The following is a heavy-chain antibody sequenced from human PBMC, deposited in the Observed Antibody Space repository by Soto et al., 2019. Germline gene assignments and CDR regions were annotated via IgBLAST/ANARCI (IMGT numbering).Heavy chain of an antibody. V-gene: IGHV1-3*01. D-gene: IGHD3-22*01. CDR2: INVGNGDT. Sequence: QVHLVQSGAEVKKPGASVKVSCKASGYTFTDNAMHWVRQAPGRRPEWVGWINVGNGDTKYSQKLQGRVTITSDTSAETAYMELSSLRSDDTAVYYCARDSWITMNAFDVWGQGTSVIVSS. J-gene: IGHJ3*01. CDR1: GYTFTDNA. CDR3: ARDSWITMNAFDV.